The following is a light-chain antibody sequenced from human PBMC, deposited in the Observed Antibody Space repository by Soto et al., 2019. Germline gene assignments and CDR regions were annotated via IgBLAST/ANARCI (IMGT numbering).Light chain of an antibody. V-gene: IGKV1-5*03. CDR2: KTS. J-gene: IGKJ2*01. Sequence: DIQMTQSPSTLSSSVGDRVTITCRASQSISSRLAWYQQKPGRAPKLLIYKTSRSQSGVPSRFSGSGSGTEFTLTITSLQPDAFATYFCQQYSSYPYTFGQGTKLEIK. CDR1: QSISSR. CDR3: QQYSSYPYT.